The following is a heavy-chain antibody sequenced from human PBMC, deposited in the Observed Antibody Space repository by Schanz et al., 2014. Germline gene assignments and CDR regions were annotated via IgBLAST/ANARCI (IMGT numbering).Heavy chain of an antibody. D-gene: IGHD3-10*01. V-gene: IGHV3-11*05. CDR2: ISGSSIHK. J-gene: IGHJ6*02. CDR1: GFTFSDYY. Sequence: QVYLVESGGDLVKPGGSLRLSCAASGFTFSDYYMAWIRQAPGKGLEWVSHISGSSIHKNYADSVKGRFSISRDNGETSVYLQINSLTVEDTAVYYCARFMARYQYYGVDVWGQGTTVIVSS. CDR3: ARFMARYQYYGVDV.